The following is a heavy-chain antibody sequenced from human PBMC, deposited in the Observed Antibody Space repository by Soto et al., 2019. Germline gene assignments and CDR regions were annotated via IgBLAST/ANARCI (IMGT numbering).Heavy chain of an antibody. CDR2: FDPEDGET. Sequence: ASVKVSCKVSGYTLTELSMHWVRQAPGKGLEWMGGFDPEDGETIYAQKFQGRVTMTEDTSTDTAYMELSSLRSEDTAVYYCATSLPSWSGYFNFDYWGQGTLVTVSS. CDR3: ATSLPSWSGYFNFDY. J-gene: IGHJ4*02. D-gene: IGHD3-3*01. V-gene: IGHV1-24*01. CDR1: GYTLTELS.